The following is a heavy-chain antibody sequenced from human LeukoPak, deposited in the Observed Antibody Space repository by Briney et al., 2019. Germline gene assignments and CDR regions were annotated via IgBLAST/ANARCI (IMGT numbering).Heavy chain of an antibody. V-gene: IGHV1-69*13. CDR3: ASHGGYDSSGYLFYFDY. D-gene: IGHD3-22*01. CDR1: GYTFTSYA. Sequence: GASVKVSCKASGYTFTSYAISWVRQAPGQGLEWMGGIIPIFGTANYAQKFQGRVTITADESTSTAYMELSSLRSEDTAVYYCASHGGYDSSGYLFYFDYWGQGTLVTVSS. J-gene: IGHJ4*02. CDR2: IIPIFGTA.